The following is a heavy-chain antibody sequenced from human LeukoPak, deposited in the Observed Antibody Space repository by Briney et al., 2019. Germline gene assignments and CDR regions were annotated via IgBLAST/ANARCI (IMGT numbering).Heavy chain of an antibody. D-gene: IGHD3-10*01. J-gene: IGHJ4*02. V-gene: IGHV3-53*01. CDR2: IYSGGST. CDR3: ARAKPKNMVRGLIMRRESRYYFDY. CDR1: GFTVSSNY. Sequence: GGSLRLSCAASGFTVSSNYMSWVRQAPGKGLEWVSVIYSGGSTYYADAAKGRFTISRDNSKSTLYIQMNSLRAEDTAVYYCARAKPKNMVRGLIMRRESRYYFDYWGQGTLVTVSS.